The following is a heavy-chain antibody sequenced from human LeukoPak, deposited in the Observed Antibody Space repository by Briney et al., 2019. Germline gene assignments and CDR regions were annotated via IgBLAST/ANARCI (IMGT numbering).Heavy chain of an antibody. J-gene: IGHJ4*02. V-gene: IGHV3-7*04. Sequence: GGSLRLSCAASGFTFSNYWMNWVRQAPGKGLEWVANIKQDGSAKYYVDSVKGRFTISRDNAKNSLYLQMNSLGAEDAAVYYCARTIREQWLTIDYWGQGTLVTFSS. CDR3: ARTIREQWLTIDY. CDR1: GFTFSNYW. CDR2: IKQDGSAK. D-gene: IGHD6-19*01.